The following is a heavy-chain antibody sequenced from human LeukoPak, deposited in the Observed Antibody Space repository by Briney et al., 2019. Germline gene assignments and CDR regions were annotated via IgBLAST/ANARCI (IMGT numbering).Heavy chain of an antibody. CDR2: ISWDGGST. D-gene: IGHD3-3*01. J-gene: IGHJ6*03. CDR3: AKNFSRRGVVFRYYYMDV. CDR1: GFTFDDYA. Sequence: PGGSLRLSCAASGFTFDDYAMHWVRQAPGKGLEWVSLISWDGGSTYYADSVKGRLTISRDNSKNSLYLQMNSLRAEDTALYYCAKNFSRRGVVFRYYYMDVWGKGTTVTVSS. V-gene: IGHV3-43D*03.